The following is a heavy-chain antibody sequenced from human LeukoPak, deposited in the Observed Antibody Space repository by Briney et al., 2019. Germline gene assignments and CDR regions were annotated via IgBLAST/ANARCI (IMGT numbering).Heavy chain of an antibody. CDR1: GGSISSYY. V-gene: IGHV4-59*01. CDR2: IYYSGST. CDR3: ARDSSGWYFSGGAFDI. J-gene: IGHJ3*02. D-gene: IGHD6-19*01. Sequence: SESLSLTCTVSGGSISSYYWSWIRQPPGKGLEWIGYIYYSGSTNYNPSLKSRVTISVDTSKNQFSLKLSSVTAADTAVYYCARDSSGWYFSGGAFDIWGQGTMVTVSS.